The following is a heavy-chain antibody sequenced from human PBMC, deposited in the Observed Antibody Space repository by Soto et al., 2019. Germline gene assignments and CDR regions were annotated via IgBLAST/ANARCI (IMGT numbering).Heavy chain of an antibody. D-gene: IGHD2-2*01. Sequence: GGSLRLSCAASGFTFSSYSMNWVRRAPGKGLEWVSSISSSSSYIYYADSVKGRFTISRDNAKNSLYLQMNSLRAEDTAVYYCARDWEYCSSTSCYQTVYYYYGMDVWGQGTTVTVSS. CDR2: ISSSSSYI. V-gene: IGHV3-21*01. CDR3: ARDWEYCSSTSCYQTVYYYYGMDV. CDR1: GFTFSSYS. J-gene: IGHJ6*02.